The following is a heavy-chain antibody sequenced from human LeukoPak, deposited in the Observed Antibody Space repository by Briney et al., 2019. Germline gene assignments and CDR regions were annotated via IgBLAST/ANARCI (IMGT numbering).Heavy chain of an antibody. Sequence: PGRSLRLSCAASGFTFSSYAMSWVRQAPGKGLEWVSAISGSGGSTYYADSVKGRFTISRDNSKNTLYLQMNSLRAEDTAVYYCAKAAYSGSYYYYYGMDVWGQGTTVTVSS. V-gene: IGHV3-23*01. CDR2: ISGSGGST. CDR3: AKAAYSGSYYYYYGMDV. D-gene: IGHD1-26*01. CDR1: GFTFSSYA. J-gene: IGHJ6*02.